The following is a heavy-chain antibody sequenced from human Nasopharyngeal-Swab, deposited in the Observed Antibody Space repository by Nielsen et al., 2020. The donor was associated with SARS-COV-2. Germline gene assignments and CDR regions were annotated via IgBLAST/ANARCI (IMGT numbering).Heavy chain of an antibody. Sequence: SETLSLTCAVYGGSFSGYSWIWVRQPPGKGLEWIGHIIHSGSTNYNPSLKSRVTISADTSKNQLSLKVNSVTAADTAVYYCARISGWYWLDPWGQGTLVTVSS. J-gene: IGHJ5*02. CDR1: GGSFSGYS. V-gene: IGHV4-34*12. CDR2: IIHSGST. CDR3: ARISGWYWLDP. D-gene: IGHD6-19*01.